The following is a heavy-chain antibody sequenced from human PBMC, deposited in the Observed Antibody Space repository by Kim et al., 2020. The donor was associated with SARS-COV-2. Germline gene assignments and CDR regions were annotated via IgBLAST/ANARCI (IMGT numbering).Heavy chain of an antibody. J-gene: IGHJ5*02. D-gene: IGHD3-22*01. CDR3: AKEDTYYNSP. CDR1: GYSFTDYY. V-gene: IGHV1-2*02. CDR2: MNPKNGAT. Sequence: ASVKVSCKASGYSFTDYYMHWVRQAPGQGLEWMGWMNPKNGATNYAQQFQGRITMTRDTSINTASMELSSLRYDDTAVYYCAKEDTYYNSPWGQGTLVTV.